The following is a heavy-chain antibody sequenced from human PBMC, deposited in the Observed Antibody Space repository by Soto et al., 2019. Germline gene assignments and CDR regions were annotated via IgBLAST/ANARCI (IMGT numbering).Heavy chain of an antibody. CDR2: INGAGSTF. CDR3: ARDPPQCATSCFDY. Sequence: GGSLRLSCAASGFTFRSNSMNWVRQAPGKGLEWVSYINGAGSTFYYAGSVKGRFTISRDNAKNSLYLQMNSLRAEDTAVYYCARDPPQCATSCFDYWGQGTLVTVSS. D-gene: IGHD2-2*01. CDR1: GFTFRSNS. V-gene: IGHV3-48*01. J-gene: IGHJ4*02.